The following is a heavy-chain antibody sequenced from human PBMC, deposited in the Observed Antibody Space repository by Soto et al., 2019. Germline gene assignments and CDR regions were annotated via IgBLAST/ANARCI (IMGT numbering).Heavy chain of an antibody. CDR2: ISAYNGNT. V-gene: IGHV1-18*04. CDR1: GYTFTSYG. CDR3: ARNYCSGGSCYSSDYYYYGMDV. J-gene: IGHJ6*02. D-gene: IGHD2-15*01. Sequence: ASVKVSCKASGYTFTSYGISWVRQAPGQGLEWMGWISAYNGNTNYAQKLQGRVTMTTDTSTSTAYMELRSLRSDDTAVYYCARNYCSGGSCYSSDYYYYGMDVWGQGTTVTVSS.